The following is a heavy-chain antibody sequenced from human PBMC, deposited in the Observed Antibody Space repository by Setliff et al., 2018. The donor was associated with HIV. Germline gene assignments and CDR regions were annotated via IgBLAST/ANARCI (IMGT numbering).Heavy chain of an antibody. CDR2: ISGYNGHT. D-gene: IGHD1-26*01. Sequence: GASVKVSCKASGYTFTDYGISWVRQAPGQGLEWMGWISGYNGHTNYAQKFQGRVPLSTDTSTNTAYMEMRSLRYDDTAVYYCARGGWELVSCYDYWGQGTLVTVSS. V-gene: IGHV1-18*01. CDR1: GYTFTDYG. CDR3: ARGGWELVSCYDY. J-gene: IGHJ4*02.